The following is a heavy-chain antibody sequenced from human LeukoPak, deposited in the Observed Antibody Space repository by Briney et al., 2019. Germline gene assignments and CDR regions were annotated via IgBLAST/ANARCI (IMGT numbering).Heavy chain of an antibody. J-gene: IGHJ4*02. Sequence: PSETLSLTCTVSGGSISSYYWSWIRQPPGKGLEWIGYIYYSGSTNYNPSLKSRVTISVDTSKNQFSLKLSSVTAADTAVYYCARDIYYYGSGSSLTPGYWGQGTVVTVSS. CDR1: GGSISSYY. D-gene: IGHD3-10*01. CDR3: ARDIYYYGSGSSLTPGY. CDR2: IYYSGST. V-gene: IGHV4-59*01.